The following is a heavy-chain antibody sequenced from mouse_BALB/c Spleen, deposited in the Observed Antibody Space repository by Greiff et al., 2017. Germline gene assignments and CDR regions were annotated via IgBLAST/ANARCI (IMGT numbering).Heavy chain of an antibody. Sequence: DVMLVESGGDLVKPGGSLKLSCAASGFTFSSYGMSWVRQTPDKRLEWVATISSGGSYTYYPDSVKGRFTISRDNAKNTLYLQMSSLKSEDTAMYYCARHEDDYAWFAYWGQGTLVTVSA. CDR2: ISSGGSYT. CDR1: GFTFSSYG. CDR3: ARHEDDYAWFAY. J-gene: IGHJ3*01. V-gene: IGHV5-6*02. D-gene: IGHD2-4*01.